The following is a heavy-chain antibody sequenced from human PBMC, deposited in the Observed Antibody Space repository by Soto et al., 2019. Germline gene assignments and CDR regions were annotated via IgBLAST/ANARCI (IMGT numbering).Heavy chain of an antibody. J-gene: IGHJ4*02. CDR3: ARDTGYAFDY. CDR2: SNSGSGII. CDR1: GFTFSYYS. D-gene: IGHD2-8*01. Sequence: EVQLVESGGGLVQPGGSLRLSCAASGFTFSYYSLNWVRQAPGKGLEWLSYSNSGSGIISYADSVRGRFTISRDNAKNSLYLQMNSLRDEDTAVYYCARDTGYAFDYWGQGALVTVSS. V-gene: IGHV3-48*02.